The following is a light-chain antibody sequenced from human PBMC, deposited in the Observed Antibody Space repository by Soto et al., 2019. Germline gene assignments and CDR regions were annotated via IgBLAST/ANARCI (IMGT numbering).Light chain of an antibody. J-gene: IGKJ1*01. CDR2: GAS. Sequence: DIQMTQSPSSVSASVGDRVTISCRASHAVRSWLAWYQQKPGKAPNLLIYGASTLQSGVPSRFSGSGSGTDFTLTISSLQPEDFATYYCQQANGDPRTFGQGTKVEIK. CDR1: HAVRSW. V-gene: IGKV1-12*01. CDR3: QQANGDPRT.